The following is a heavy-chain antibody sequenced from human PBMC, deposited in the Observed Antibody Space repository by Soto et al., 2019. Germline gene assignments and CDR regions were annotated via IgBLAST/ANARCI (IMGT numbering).Heavy chain of an antibody. CDR2: VFHTGGT. J-gene: IGHJ4*02. Sequence: QVQLQESGPGLVKPSETLSLTCTVSSDSIAGENWWSWVRQPPGLGLEWIGEVFHTGGTNYNPSLNRRVTMEVDKSKNQFSLKLISATAADTAVYYCARVFSSGSGWMYYFDFWGQGTLVSVSS. D-gene: IGHD6-19*01. CDR3: ARVFSSGSGWMYYFDF. CDR1: SDSIAGENW. V-gene: IGHV4-4*02.